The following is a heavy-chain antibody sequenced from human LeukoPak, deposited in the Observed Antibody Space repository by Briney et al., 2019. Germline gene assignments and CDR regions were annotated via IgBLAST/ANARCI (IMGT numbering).Heavy chain of an antibody. CDR2: IYYSGST. Sequence: SETLSLTCTVSGGSISSSSYYWGWIRQPPGKGLEWIGSIYYSGSTYYNPSLKSRVTISVDTSKNQFSLKLSSVTAADTAVYYCARVESYYDFWSGYYFDAFDIWGQGTMVTVSS. D-gene: IGHD3-3*01. CDR1: GGSISSSSYY. CDR3: ARVESYYDFWSGYYFDAFDI. V-gene: IGHV4-39*07. J-gene: IGHJ3*02.